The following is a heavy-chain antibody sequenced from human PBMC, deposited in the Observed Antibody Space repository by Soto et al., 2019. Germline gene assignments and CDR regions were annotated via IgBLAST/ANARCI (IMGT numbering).Heavy chain of an antibody. CDR2: LSGSGATT. Sequence: EVQLLESGGGLVQPGGSLGLSCAASGITFSSYAMTWVRQAPGKWLEWASTLSGSGATTHYADSVKARFTIARDNSKNKLCLQMNSLRAEDTAVYYCAIDWVYCSDGSCPRPFDFWGQGTLVTVSS. CDR1: GITFSSYA. CDR3: AIDWVYCSDGSCPRPFDF. J-gene: IGHJ4*02. D-gene: IGHD2-15*01. V-gene: IGHV3-23*01.